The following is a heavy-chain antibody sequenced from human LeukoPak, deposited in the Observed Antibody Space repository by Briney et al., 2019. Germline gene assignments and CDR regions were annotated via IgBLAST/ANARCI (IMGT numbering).Heavy chain of an antibody. J-gene: IGHJ4*02. CDR2: IIPIFGIA. Sequence: SVKVSCKASGGTFSSYAISWVRQAPGQGLEWMGRIIPIFGIANYAQKFQGRVTITADKSTSTAYMELSSLRSEDTAVYYCARGADRWNYFDYWGQGTLVTVSS. V-gene: IGHV1-69*04. D-gene: IGHD4-23*01. CDR1: GGTFSSYA. CDR3: ARGADRWNYFDY.